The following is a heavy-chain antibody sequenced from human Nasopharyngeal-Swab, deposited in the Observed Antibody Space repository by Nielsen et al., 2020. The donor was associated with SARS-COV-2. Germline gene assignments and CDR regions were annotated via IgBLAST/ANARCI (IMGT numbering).Heavy chain of an antibody. CDR3: ARGRYCSGTTCSFDY. Sequence: GESLKISCAASGFTFSSYSMNWVRQAPGKGLEWVSYISSSSSTIYYADSLKGRFTISRDNAKDSLYLQMNSLSAEGTAVYYCARGRYCSGTTCSFDYWGQGTLVTVSS. V-gene: IGHV3-48*04. CDR2: ISSSSSTI. CDR1: GFTFSSYS. D-gene: IGHD2-2*01. J-gene: IGHJ4*02.